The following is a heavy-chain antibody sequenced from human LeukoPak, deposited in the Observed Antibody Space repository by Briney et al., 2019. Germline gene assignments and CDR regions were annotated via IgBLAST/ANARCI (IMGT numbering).Heavy chain of an antibody. V-gene: IGHV3-66*01. Sequence: GGSLRPSCVASGFTVSNSYMSWVRQAPGKGLEWVSVIYSAGSTYYADSVKGRFTISRDISKNTLYLQMNGLRAEDTAMYYCAKDRIDNTVDQWGQGTLVTVSS. J-gene: IGHJ4*02. CDR2: IYSAGST. CDR1: GFTVSNSY. D-gene: IGHD2-21*01. CDR3: AKDRIDNTVDQ.